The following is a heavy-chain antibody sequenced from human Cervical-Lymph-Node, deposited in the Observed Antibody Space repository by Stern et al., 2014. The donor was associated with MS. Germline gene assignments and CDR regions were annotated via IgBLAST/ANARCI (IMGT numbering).Heavy chain of an antibody. D-gene: IGHD6-13*01. CDR1: GFSLSTSGVG. CDR3: AHSRGSSSWGYDYYYGMDV. V-gene: IGHV2-5*02. Sequence: QVTLKESGPTLVKPTQTLTLTCTFSGFSLSTSGVGVGWIRQPPGKAPERLALIYWDDDKRYSPSLKGRLTIAKDTSKNQVVLTMTNMDPVDTATYYCAHSRGSSSWGYDYYYGMDVWGQGTTVTVS. CDR2: IYWDDDK. J-gene: IGHJ6*02.